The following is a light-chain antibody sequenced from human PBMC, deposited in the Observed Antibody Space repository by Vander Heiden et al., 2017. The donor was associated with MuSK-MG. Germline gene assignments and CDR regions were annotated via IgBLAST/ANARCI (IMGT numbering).Light chain of an antibody. Sequence: QSVLTQPPSVSGAPGPRVTISCTGSSSNIGAGYDVHWYQQLPGTAPKLLIYGNSNRPSGVPDRFSGSKSGTSASLAITGLQAEDEADYYCQSYDSSLSAPYVFGTGTKVTVL. CDR2: GNS. CDR3: QSYDSSLSAPYV. V-gene: IGLV1-40*01. CDR1: SSNIGAGYD. J-gene: IGLJ1*01.